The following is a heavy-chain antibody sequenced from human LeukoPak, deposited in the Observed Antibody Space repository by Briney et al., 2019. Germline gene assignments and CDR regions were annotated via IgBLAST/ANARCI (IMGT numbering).Heavy chain of an antibody. Sequence: GSLRLSCAASGFTFIRYGMHWVRQAPGKGLEWVTYIRSDGSNKYYGDSVKGRFTISRDNAKNTLSLQMNSLRAEDTGLYYCARADGSHYGLKDYWGQGTLVTVSS. J-gene: IGHJ4*02. CDR1: GFTFIRYG. CDR2: IRSDGSNK. CDR3: ARADGSHYGLKDY. D-gene: IGHD1-26*01. V-gene: IGHV3-30*02.